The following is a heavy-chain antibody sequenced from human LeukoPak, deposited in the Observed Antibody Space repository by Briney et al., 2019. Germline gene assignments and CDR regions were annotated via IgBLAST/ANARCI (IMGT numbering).Heavy chain of an antibody. Sequence: GGSLRLSCAASGFTVSSNYMSWVRQAPGKGLEWVSSITSSSSYIYYADSVKGRFTISRDNAKNSLHLQMNSLRAEDTAVYYCAREMLAAVAAQSWGQGTLVTVSS. CDR3: AREMLAAVAAQS. D-gene: IGHD6-19*01. CDR1: GFTVSSNY. CDR2: ITSSSSYI. V-gene: IGHV3-21*01. J-gene: IGHJ5*02.